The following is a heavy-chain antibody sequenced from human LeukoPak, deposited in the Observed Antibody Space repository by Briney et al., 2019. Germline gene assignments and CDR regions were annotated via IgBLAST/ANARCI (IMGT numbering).Heavy chain of an antibody. D-gene: IGHD3-22*01. Sequence: PGGSLRLSFAASGFTFSSYAMSWVRQAPGKGLEWVSAISGSGGSTYYADSVKGRFTISRDNSKNTLYPQMNSLRAEDTAVYYCAKDRGTMIVVVIDYWGQGTLVTVSS. J-gene: IGHJ4*02. V-gene: IGHV3-23*01. CDR2: ISGSGGST. CDR1: GFTFSSYA. CDR3: AKDRGTMIVVVIDY.